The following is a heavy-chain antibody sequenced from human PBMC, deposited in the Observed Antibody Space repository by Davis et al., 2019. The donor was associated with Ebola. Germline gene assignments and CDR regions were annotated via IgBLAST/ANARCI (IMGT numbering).Heavy chain of an antibody. Sequence: GESLKISCAASGFTVSSNYMSWVRQAPGKGLEWVSAISGSGGSTYYADSVKGRFTISRDNSKNTLYLQMNSLRAEDTAVYYCAREGKAVADYYYYGMDVWGQGTTVTVSS. D-gene: IGHD6-19*01. J-gene: IGHJ6*02. V-gene: IGHV3-23*01. CDR3: AREGKAVADYYYYGMDV. CDR2: ISGSGGST. CDR1: GFTVSSNY.